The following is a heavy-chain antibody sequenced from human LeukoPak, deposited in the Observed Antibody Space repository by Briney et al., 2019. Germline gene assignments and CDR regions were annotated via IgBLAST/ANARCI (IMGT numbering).Heavy chain of an antibody. V-gene: IGHV3-20*04. Sequence: PGGSLRLSCVGSGFTFEEYGMSWVRQTPGEGLEWVAGIRWSGITTGYADSVKGRFTISRDNAENSVDLQMNSLRPEDTGIYYCARERPPYCSGSSCRYFDYWGQGTLVTVSS. CDR2: IRWSGITT. D-gene: IGHD2-2*01. CDR3: ARERPPYCSGSSCRYFDY. J-gene: IGHJ4*02. CDR1: GFTFEEYG.